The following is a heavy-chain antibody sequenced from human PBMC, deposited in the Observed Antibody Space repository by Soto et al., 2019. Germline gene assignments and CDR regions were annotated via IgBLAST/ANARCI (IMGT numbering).Heavy chain of an antibody. CDR1: GFTFSNYA. CDR2: IKSSGVGT. V-gene: IGHV3-23*01. CDR3: AKDYHGDYDWYFDL. Sequence: GGSLRLSCVASGFTFSNYAMSWVRQAPGKGLEWVSTIKSSGVGTYYADSVKGRFTISRDNSKNTLYLQMNSLRADDTAVYYCAKDYHGDYDWYFDLWGRGTLVTVSS. J-gene: IGHJ2*01. D-gene: IGHD4-17*01.